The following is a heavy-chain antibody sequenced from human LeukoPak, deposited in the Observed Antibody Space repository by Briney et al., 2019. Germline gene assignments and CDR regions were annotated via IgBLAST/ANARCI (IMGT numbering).Heavy chain of an antibody. CDR1: GFSFSSYA. D-gene: IGHD3-9*01. Sequence: GGSLRLSCATSGFSFSSYAMSWVRQAPGKGLEWVSAMSSSDDGRYYAASVRGRFTISRDTSRSTLYLQMNSLRAEDTAVYYCARDGGYYDILTGYEPPIDYWGQGTLVTVSS. CDR2: MSSSDDGR. CDR3: ARDGGYYDILTGYEPPIDY. J-gene: IGHJ4*02. V-gene: IGHV3-23*01.